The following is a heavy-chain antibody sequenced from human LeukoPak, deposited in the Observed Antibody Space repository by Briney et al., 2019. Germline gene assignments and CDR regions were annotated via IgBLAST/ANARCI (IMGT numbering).Heavy chain of an antibody. CDR2: ILPVSNTA. J-gene: IGHJ5*02. V-gene: IGHV1-69*06. CDR3: ARADRYYYDSSGPLGP. Sequence: ASVKVSCKASGGSFSNFGISWVRQAPGQGLEWMGGILPVSNTANNAQNFQGRVTFTADTSTGTAYMELSSLRSEDTAVYYCARADRYYYDSSGPLGPWGQGTLVTVSS. D-gene: IGHD3-22*01. CDR1: GGSFSNFG.